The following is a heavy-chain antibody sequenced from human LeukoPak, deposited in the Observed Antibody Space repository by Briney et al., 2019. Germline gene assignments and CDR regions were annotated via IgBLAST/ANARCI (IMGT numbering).Heavy chain of an antibody. J-gene: IGHJ6*03. CDR2: ISSSSSYI. D-gene: IGHD6-13*01. CDR3: ARDPGSSWYWGGGYYYYYMDV. Sequence: GGSLRLSCAASGFTFSSYSMNWVRQAPGKGLEWVSSISSSSSYIYYADSVKGRFTISRGNAKNSLYLQMNSLRAEDTAVYYCARDPGSSWYWGGGYYYYYMDVWGKGTTVTVSS. CDR1: GFTFSSYS. V-gene: IGHV3-21*01.